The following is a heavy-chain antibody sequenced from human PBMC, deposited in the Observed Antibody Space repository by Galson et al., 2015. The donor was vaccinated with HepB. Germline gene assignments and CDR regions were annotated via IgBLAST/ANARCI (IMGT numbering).Heavy chain of an antibody. Sequence: SLRLSCAASGFTFSNSAMSWVRQAPGKGLEWVSLISGSDGTTYYADSVRGRFTISRDSFKNTLYLQMNSLRVEDTAVYYCAKFGAVAAAFFDGNKYFRHWGQGTLVTVSS. CDR3: AKFGAVAAAFFDGNKYFRH. J-gene: IGHJ1*01. CDR1: GFTFSNSA. V-gene: IGHV3-23*01. D-gene: IGHD6-13*01. CDR2: ISGSDGTT.